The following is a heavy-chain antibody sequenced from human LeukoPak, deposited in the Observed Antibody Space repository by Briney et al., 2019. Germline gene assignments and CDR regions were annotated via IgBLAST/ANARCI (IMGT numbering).Heavy chain of an antibody. V-gene: IGHV3-53*01. J-gene: IGHJ4*02. Sequence: PGGSLRLSCAASAFTFSNYMSWVRQAPGKGLEWVSVIYSGGSTYYADSVKGRFTISRDNSKNTLYLQMNSLRAEDTAVYYCARSPYPDYFDYWGQGTLVTVSS. CDR1: AFTFSNY. CDR3: ARSPYPDYFDY. CDR2: IYSGGST. D-gene: IGHD2-2*01.